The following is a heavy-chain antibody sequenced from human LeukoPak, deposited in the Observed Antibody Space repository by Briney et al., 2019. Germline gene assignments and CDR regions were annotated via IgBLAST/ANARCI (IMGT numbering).Heavy chain of an antibody. D-gene: IGHD3-10*01. CDR2: IYNSGTT. J-gene: IGHJ6*02. Sequence: SETLSLTCAVSGGSIRNSSFYWGWIRKPPGKGLEWIASIYNSGTTYYNPSIKSRITIFVDTSKNQVSLKLSSVTAADTAVYYCARGRRFGVWASYYYYGMDVWGQGTTVTVSS. V-gene: IGHV4-39*01. CDR1: GGSIRNSSFY. CDR3: ARGRRFGVWASYYYYGMDV.